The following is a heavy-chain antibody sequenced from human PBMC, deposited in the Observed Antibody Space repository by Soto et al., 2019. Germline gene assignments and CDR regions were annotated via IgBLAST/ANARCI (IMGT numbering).Heavy chain of an antibody. Sequence: GGSLRLSCAASGFTFSSYAMSWVRQAPGKGLEWVSAISGSGGSTYYADSVKGRFTISRDNSKNTLYLQMNSLRAEDTAVYYCAKDIYFDSVPIYYYYGMDVWGQGTTVTVSS. CDR3: AKDIYFDSVPIYYYYGMDV. J-gene: IGHJ6*02. V-gene: IGHV3-23*01. CDR2: ISGSGGST. CDR1: GFTFSSYA. D-gene: IGHD3-3*01.